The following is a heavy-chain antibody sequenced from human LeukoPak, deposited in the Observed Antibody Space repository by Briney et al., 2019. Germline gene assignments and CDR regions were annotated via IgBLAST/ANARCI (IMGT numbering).Heavy chain of an antibody. CDR2: ISINRGNT. J-gene: IGHJ5*02. Sequence: GASVKVSCKASGYTSTNYGISWVRQAPGQGLEWMGWISINRGNTNYAQKFQGRVSMTTDTSTSTAYMELRGLRSDDTAMYHCARDVGITVADSFDPWGQGTLVTVSS. V-gene: IGHV1-18*01. CDR1: GYTSTNYG. CDR3: ARDVGITVADSFDP. D-gene: IGHD6-19*01.